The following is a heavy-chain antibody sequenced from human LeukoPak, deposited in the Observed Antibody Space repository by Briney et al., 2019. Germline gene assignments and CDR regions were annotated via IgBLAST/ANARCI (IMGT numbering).Heavy chain of an antibody. CDR1: GGSISGYY. CDR3: ARDRSGWIARWYFDL. CDR2: IYYSGST. Sequence: SSETLSLTCTVSGGSISGYYWSWIRQPPGKGLEWIGYIYYSGSTNYNPSLKSRVTISVDTSKNQFSLKLSSVTAADTAVYYCARDRSGWIARWYFDLWGRGTLVTVSS. V-gene: IGHV4-59*01. D-gene: IGHD3-3*01. J-gene: IGHJ2*01.